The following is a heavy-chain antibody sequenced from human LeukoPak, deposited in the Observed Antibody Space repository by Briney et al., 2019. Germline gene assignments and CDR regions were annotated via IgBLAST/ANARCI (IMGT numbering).Heavy chain of an antibody. CDR2: ISGSGGST. D-gene: IGHD4-17*01. Sequence: GGSLRLSCAASGFTFSSYAMSWVRQAPGKGLEWVSAISGSGGSTYYADSVKGRFTISRDNSKNTLHLQMNTLRAEDTAVYFCATAVDYEVYNWFDHWGQGTLVTVSS. CDR3: ATAVDYEVYNWFDH. V-gene: IGHV3-23*01. CDR1: GFTFSSYA. J-gene: IGHJ5*02.